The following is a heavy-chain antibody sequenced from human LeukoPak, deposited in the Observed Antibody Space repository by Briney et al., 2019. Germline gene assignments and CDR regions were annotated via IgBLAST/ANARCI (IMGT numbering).Heavy chain of an antibody. D-gene: IGHD1-1*01. V-gene: IGHV3-74*01. Sequence: GGSLRLSCAVSGFTSSSYWMHWVRQAPGKGLVWVSRINNDGTYTVYADSVKGRFTISRDNSKNNVYLQMYSLRVEDTSIYYCVRDYNWGFDYWGQGTVVTVSS. CDR3: VRDYNWGFDY. J-gene: IGHJ4*02. CDR2: INNDGTYT. CDR1: GFTSSSYW.